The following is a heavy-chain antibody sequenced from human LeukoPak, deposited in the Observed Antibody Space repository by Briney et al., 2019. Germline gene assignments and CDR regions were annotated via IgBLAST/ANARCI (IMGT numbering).Heavy chain of an antibody. CDR3: ARDRGYSSSWYYYYYGMDV. CDR2: ISYDGSNK. Sequence: GGSLRLSCAASGFTFSSYAMHWVRQAPGKGLEWVAVISYDGSNKYYADSVKGRFTISRDNSKNTLYLQMNSLRAEDTAVYYCARDRGYSSSWYYYYYGMDVWGQGTTVTVSS. D-gene: IGHD6-13*01. V-gene: IGHV3-30-3*01. J-gene: IGHJ6*02. CDR1: GFTFSSYA.